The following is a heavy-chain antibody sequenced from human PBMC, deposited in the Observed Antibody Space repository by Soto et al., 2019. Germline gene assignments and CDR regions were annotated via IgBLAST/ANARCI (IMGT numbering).Heavy chain of an antibody. CDR3: ARSTPGNPFDI. V-gene: IGHV3-21*01. J-gene: IGHJ3*02. CDR2: ISAGGRSI. D-gene: IGHD3-10*01. Sequence: EVQLVESWGGLVEPGGSLRLSCAASGFTFTTYTMNWVRQAPGKGLEWVSSISAGGRSIYYADSLKGRSTVSRDNAKNSLYLQMNSLRADDTAVRYCARSTPGNPFDIWGQGTMVTVSS. CDR1: GFTFTTYT.